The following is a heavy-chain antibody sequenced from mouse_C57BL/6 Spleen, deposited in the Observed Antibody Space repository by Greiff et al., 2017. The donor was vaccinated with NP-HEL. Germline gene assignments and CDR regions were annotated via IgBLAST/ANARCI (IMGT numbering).Heavy chain of an antibody. CDR2: INPSNGGT. Sequence: VQLQQPGTELVKPGASVKLSCKASGYTFTSYWMHWVKQRPGQGLEWIGNINPSNGGTNYNEKFKSKATLTVDKSSSTAYMQLSSLTSEDSAVYYCARSPLYYDYDYWYFDVWGTGTTVTVSS. J-gene: IGHJ1*03. D-gene: IGHD2-4*01. V-gene: IGHV1-53*01. CDR3: ARSPLYYDYDYWYFDV. CDR1: GYTFTSYW.